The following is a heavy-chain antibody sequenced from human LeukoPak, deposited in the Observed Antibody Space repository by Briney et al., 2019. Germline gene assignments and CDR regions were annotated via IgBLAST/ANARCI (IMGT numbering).Heavy chain of an antibody. V-gene: IGHV1-2*02. CDR3: ASPSNVVAATASYYYYGMDV. CDR2: INPNSGGT. Sequence: ASVKVSCKASGYTFTGYYMHWVRQAPGQGLEWMGWINPNSGGTNYAQKFQGRATMTRDTSISTAYMELSRLRSDDTAVYYCASPSNVVAATASYYYYGMDVWGQGTTVTVSS. CDR1: GYTFTGYY. J-gene: IGHJ6*02. D-gene: IGHD2-15*01.